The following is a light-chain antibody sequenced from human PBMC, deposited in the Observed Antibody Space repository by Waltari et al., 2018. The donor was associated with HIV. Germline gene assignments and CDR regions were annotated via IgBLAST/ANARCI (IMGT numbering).Light chain of an antibody. CDR2: TAS. Sequence: DIQMTQSPSSLSASVGDRVTITCRASLSITNYLNWYQQKPGKAPKLLIYTASSLQSGVPSRFTGSGSGTDFTLTISSLQPEDFATYYCQQSYNVPRFTFGPGTKVEIK. CDR1: LSITNY. V-gene: IGKV1-39*01. CDR3: QQSYNVPRFT. J-gene: IGKJ3*01.